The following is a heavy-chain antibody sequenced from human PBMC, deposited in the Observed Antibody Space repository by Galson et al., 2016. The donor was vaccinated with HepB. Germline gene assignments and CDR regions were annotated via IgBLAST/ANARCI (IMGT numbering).Heavy chain of an antibody. V-gene: IGHV3-23*01. CDR2: ISGSADST. Sequence: SLRLSCAASGFPFSSYVMSWVRQAPGKGLEWVSAISGSADSTYYADSVKGRFPISRDKSKNTLSLQINSLRPEDTAVYYCAKDRGKYVGNYPFDHWGQGILVTVSS. CDR1: GFPFSSYV. CDR3: AKDRGKYVGNYPFDH. D-gene: IGHD3-22*01. J-gene: IGHJ4*02.